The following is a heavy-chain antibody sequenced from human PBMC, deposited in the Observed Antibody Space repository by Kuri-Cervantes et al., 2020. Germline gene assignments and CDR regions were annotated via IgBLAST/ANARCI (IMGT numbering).Heavy chain of an antibody. J-gene: IGHJ5*02. CDR1: GASISSSNW. D-gene: IGHD1-26*01. Sequence: GSLRLSCAVSGASISSSNWWNWVRQPPGKGLEWIGEIYHSGSTNYNPSLKSRATISVDMSKNQFSLKLRSVTAADTAVYYCARYFGSWSYWVDPWGQGILVTVSS. V-gene: IGHV4-4*02. CDR2: IYHSGST. CDR3: ARYFGSWSYWVDP.